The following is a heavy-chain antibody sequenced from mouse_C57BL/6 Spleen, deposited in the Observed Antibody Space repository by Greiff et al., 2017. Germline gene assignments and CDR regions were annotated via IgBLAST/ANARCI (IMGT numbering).Heavy chain of an antibody. J-gene: IGHJ3*01. CDR3: ARHYSNYDPAWFAY. D-gene: IGHD2-5*01. CDR2: IDPSDSYT. CDR1: GYTFTSYW. Sequence: VQLQQPGAELVRPGTSVKLSCKASGYTFTSYWMHWVKQRPGQGLAWIGVIDPSDSYTNYNQKFKGKATLTVDTSSSTAYMQLSSLTSEDSAVYYCARHYSNYDPAWFAYGGQGTLVTVSA. V-gene: IGHV1-59*01.